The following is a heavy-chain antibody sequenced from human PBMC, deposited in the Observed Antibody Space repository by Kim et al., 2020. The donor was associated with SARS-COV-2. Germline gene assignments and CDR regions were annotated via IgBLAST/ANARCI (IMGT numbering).Heavy chain of an antibody. V-gene: IGHV4-34*01. D-gene: IGHD3-10*01. Sequence: SETLSLTCAVYGGSFSGYYWSWIRQPPGKGLEWIGEINHSGSTNYNPSLKSRVTISVDTSKNQFSLKLSSVTAAHTAVYYCARCPGSGSYYNVRRYYYGMDVWGQGTTVTVSS. J-gene: IGHJ6*02. CDR2: INHSGST. CDR3: ARCPGSGSYYNVRRYYYGMDV. CDR1: GGSFSGYY.